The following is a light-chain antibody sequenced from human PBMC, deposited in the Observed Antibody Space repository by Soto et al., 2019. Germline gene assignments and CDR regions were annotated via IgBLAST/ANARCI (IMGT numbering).Light chain of an antibody. CDR3: QQYHNWPRT. CDR1: QSVTSGY. V-gene: IGKV3-20*01. J-gene: IGKJ1*01. Sequence: EIVLTQCPGTLSLSPGERATLSCRASQSVTSGYLAWYQQKPGQAPRLLIYGASSRATGIPARFSGSGSGTDFTLTISSLEPEDFAVYFCQQYHNWPRTCGQGTKVDIK. CDR2: GAS.